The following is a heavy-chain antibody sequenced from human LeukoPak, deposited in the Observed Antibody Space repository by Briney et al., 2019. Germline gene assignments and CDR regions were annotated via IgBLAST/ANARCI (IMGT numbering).Heavy chain of an antibody. V-gene: IGHV3-7*03. D-gene: IGHD1-26*01. CDR2: IQQHGSET. CDR1: GFTFSSYR. CDR3: ARVPGGTVGAHSSYFDH. Sequence: GGSLRLSCEGSGFTFSSYRMSWVRQAPGKGLESVANIQQHGSETYYGDSVKGRFTISRDDDKNTVSLQMNSLTAEDTAIYYCARVPGGTVGAHSSYFDHWGRGTLVSVSS. J-gene: IGHJ4*02.